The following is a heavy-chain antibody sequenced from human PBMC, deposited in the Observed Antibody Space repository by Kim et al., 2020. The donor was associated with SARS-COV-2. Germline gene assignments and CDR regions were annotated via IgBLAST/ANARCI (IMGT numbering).Heavy chain of an antibody. V-gene: IGHV3-30*01. J-gene: IGHJ4*02. Sequence: YAVSVKGRFTISRDNSKNTLYLQMNSLRAEDTAVYYCARARAMVTNFDYWGQGTLVTVSS. D-gene: IGHD5-18*01. CDR3: ARARAMVTNFDY.